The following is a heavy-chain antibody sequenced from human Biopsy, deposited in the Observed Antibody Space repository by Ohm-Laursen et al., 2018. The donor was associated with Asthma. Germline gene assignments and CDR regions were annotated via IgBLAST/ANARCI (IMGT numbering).Heavy chain of an antibody. Sequence: TLSLTCAVSGGSISSGGYSWGWIRQPPGKGLEWIGYIYHSGSTYYNPSLKSRVTISVDMSKNQFSLKLSSVTAADTAVYYCARVKDGYNFDYWGQGTLVTVSS. J-gene: IGHJ4*02. CDR2: IYHSGST. CDR3: ARVKDGYNFDY. V-gene: IGHV4-30-2*01. CDR1: GGSISSGGYS. D-gene: IGHD5-24*01.